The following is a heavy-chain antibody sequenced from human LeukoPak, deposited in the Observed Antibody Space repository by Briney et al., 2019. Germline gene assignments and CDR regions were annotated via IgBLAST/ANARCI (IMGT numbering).Heavy chain of an antibody. Sequence: SVKVSCKASGGTFSSYAISWVRQAPGQGLEWMGGIIPIFGTANYAQKYQGRVTITADESTSTAYMELSSLRSEDTAVYYCARSLIAAAGTSELVDPWGQGTLVTVSS. J-gene: IGHJ5*02. D-gene: IGHD6-13*01. CDR1: GGTFSSYA. CDR2: IIPIFGTA. CDR3: ARSLIAAAGTSELVDP. V-gene: IGHV1-69*13.